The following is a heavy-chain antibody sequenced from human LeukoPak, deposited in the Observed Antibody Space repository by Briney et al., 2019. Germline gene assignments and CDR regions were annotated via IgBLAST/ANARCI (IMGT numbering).Heavy chain of an antibody. D-gene: IGHD6-19*01. CDR3: ARGRPTPGYRSGWYGEDS. Sequence: ASVKVSCKASGYTFTSYDINWVRQATGQGLEWMGWMNPNSGNTGYAQKFQGRVTMTRNTSISTAYMELSSLRSEDTAVYYCARGRPTPGYRSGWYGEDSWGQGTLVTVSS. V-gene: IGHV1-8*01. J-gene: IGHJ4*02. CDR1: GYTFTSYD. CDR2: MNPNSGNT.